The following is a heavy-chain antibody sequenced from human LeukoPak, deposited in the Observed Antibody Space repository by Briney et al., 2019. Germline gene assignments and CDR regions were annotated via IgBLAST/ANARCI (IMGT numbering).Heavy chain of an antibody. D-gene: IGHD3-10*01. V-gene: IGHV3-30*18. J-gene: IGHJ4*02. CDR2: VSSDGGTK. Sequence: GGSLRLSCTASKFTFSNYGMQWVRQAPGKGLEWVAVVSSDGGTKYYADSVRGRFTISRDNSRNTMYLQMDSLRAEDTAVYYCAKEYDSGGYRANFDYWGQGTLVTVSS. CDR1: KFTFSNYG. CDR3: AKEYDSGGYRANFDY.